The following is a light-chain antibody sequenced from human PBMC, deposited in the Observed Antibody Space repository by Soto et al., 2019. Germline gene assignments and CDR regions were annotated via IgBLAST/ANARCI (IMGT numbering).Light chain of an antibody. Sequence: EIVMTQSPATLSLSPGERATLSCRASQSINSNLAWYQQKPGQAPRLFMFRASSRATGIPARFSGSGSGTDFTLTISSLQPEDFATYYCQQGHSFPLTFGGGTKVEIK. V-gene: IGKV3-15*01. CDR2: RAS. CDR3: QQGHSFPLT. CDR1: QSINSN. J-gene: IGKJ4*01.